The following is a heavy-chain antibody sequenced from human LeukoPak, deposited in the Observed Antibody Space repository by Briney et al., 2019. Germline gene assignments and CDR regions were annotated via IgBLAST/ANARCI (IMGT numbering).Heavy chain of an antibody. CDR2: IYYSGST. CDR3: ARGRRIQLYKDAFDI. D-gene: IGHD5-18*01. CDR1: GGSISSYY. J-gene: IGHJ3*02. Sequence: SETPSLTCTVSGGSISSYYWSWIRQPPGKGLEWIGYIYYSGSTNYNPSLKSRVTISVDTSKNQFSLKLSSVTAADTAVYYCARGRRIQLYKDAFDIWGQGTMVTVSS. V-gene: IGHV4-59*12.